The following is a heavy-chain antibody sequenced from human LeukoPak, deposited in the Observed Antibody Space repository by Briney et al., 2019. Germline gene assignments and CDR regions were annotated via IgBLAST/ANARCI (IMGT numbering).Heavy chain of an antibody. CDR3: AKDRLVVVPAAIFWFDP. CDR1: GFTFSSYA. D-gene: IGHD2-2*01. V-gene: IGHV3-23*01. Sequence: GGSLRPSCAASGFTFSSYAMSWVRQAPGKGLEWVSAISGSGGSTYYADSVKGRFTISRDNSENTLYLQMNSLRAEDTAVYYCAKDRLVVVPAAIFWFDPWGQGTLVTVSS. J-gene: IGHJ5*02. CDR2: ISGSGGST.